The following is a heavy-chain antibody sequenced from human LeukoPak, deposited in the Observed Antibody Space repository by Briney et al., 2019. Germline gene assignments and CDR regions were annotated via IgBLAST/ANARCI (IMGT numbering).Heavy chain of an antibody. D-gene: IGHD1-26*01. CDR1: GDSITGYY. CDR3: ARLSRTSGSPLYYFDY. V-gene: IGHV4-59*01. CDR2: IYYSGRT. Sequence: SETLSLTCTVSGDSITGYYWSWIRQPPGKGLEWIGYIYYSGRTNYNPSLKSRVTMSVDTSKNQFSLKLSSVTAADTAVYYCARLSRTSGSPLYYFDYWGQGTLVTVSS. J-gene: IGHJ4*02.